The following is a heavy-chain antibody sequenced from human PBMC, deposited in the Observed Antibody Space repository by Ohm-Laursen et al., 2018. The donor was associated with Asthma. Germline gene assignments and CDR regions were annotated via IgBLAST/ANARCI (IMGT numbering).Heavy chain of an antibody. CDR1: GFTFSDYA. J-gene: IGHJ6*02. CDR3: AKGNRVSNRKTDLYGNYYGMDV. CDR2: VSANSGKT. Sequence: SLRLSCAASGFTFSDYALTWVRQAPGKGLEWVAGVSANSGKTRYADSVKGRFTISRDNPKNILYLQMNSLRADDTAVYFCAKGNRVSNRKTDLYGNYYGMDVWGQGTTVTVSS. D-gene: IGHD2-8*01. V-gene: IGHV3-23*01.